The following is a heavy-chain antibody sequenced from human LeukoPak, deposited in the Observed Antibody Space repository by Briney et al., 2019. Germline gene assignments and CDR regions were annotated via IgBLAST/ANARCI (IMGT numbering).Heavy chain of an antibody. CDR2: IFISGGT. CDR3: ARGGWYPESFQH. J-gene: IGHJ1*01. CDR1: GDSNT. D-gene: IGHD6-19*01. V-gene: IGHV4-4*07. Sequence: SETLSLTCTVSGDSNTWNWIRQPAGKGMEWIGRIFISGGTYYNPSLANRVIMSIDTATSQFSLKLSSVTAADTAVYYCARGGWYPESFQHWGQGALVTVSS.